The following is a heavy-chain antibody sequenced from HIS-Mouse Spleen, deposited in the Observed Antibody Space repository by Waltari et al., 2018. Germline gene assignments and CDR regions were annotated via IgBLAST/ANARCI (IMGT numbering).Heavy chain of an antibody. D-gene: IGHD6-6*01. V-gene: IGHV1-24*01. CDR1: GYTLTELS. CDR2: FGPEEGET. Sequence: QVQLVQSGAEVKKPGASVKVSCKVSGYTLTELSMHWVRQAPGKGLEWMGGFGPEEGETSYAQKFQGRVTMTEDTSTDTAYMELSSLRSEDTAVYYCATDRSSSWNYYYGMDVWGQGTTVTVSS. CDR3: ATDRSSSWNYYYGMDV. J-gene: IGHJ6*02.